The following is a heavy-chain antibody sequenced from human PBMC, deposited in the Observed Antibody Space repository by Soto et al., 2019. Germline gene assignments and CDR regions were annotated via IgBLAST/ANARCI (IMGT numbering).Heavy chain of an antibody. V-gene: IGHV3-30*18. CDR2: ISYDGSNK. CDR1: GFTFSSYG. CDR3: AKSIVVVPAAIPPFFDY. J-gene: IGHJ4*02. Sequence: GESLKISCAASGFTFSSYGMHWVRQAPGKGLEWVAVISYDGSNKYYADSVKGRFTISRDNSKNTLYLQMNSLRAEDTAVYYCAKSIVVVPAAIPPFFDYWGQGTLVTVSS. D-gene: IGHD2-2*01.